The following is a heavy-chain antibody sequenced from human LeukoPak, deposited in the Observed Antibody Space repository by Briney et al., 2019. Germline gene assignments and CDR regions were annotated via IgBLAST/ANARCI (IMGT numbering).Heavy chain of an antibody. Sequence: GGSLRLSCAASGFTFDDYGMSWVRQAPGKGLEWVSGINWNGGSTGYADSVKGRFTISRDNAKNSLYLQMNSLRAEDTALYYCARDGYCSSTSCFIDAFDIWGQGTMVTVSS. D-gene: IGHD2-2*03. CDR3: ARDGYCSSTSCFIDAFDI. V-gene: IGHV3-20*04. J-gene: IGHJ3*02. CDR2: INWNGGST. CDR1: GFTFDDYG.